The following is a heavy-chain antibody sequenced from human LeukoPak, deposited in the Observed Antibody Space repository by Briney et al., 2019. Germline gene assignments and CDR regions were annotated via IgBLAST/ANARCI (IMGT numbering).Heavy chain of an antibody. D-gene: IGHD2-2*01. J-gene: IGHJ4*02. V-gene: IGHV3-23*01. CDR3: AKGTSTSCYSAPNY. Sequence: GGSLRLSCAASGFTFSSYAMNWVRQAPGKGLEWVSAICSNDNNTYYANSVKGRFTISRDNSKNTLSLQLNSLRAEDTAVYYCAKGTSTSCYSAPNYWGQGTLVTVSS. CDR2: ICSNDNNT. CDR1: GFTFSSYA.